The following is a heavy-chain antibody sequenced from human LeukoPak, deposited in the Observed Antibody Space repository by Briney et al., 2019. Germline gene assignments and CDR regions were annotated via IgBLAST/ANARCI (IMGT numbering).Heavy chain of an antibody. V-gene: IGHV3-30*02. CDR2: IRYDGSIR. J-gene: IGHJ4*02. CDR1: GFTFSTCG. D-gene: IGHD5-12*01. CDR3: AKDRSGYGPDY. Sequence: GVSLRLSCAASGFTFSTCGMHWVRQPPGKGLEWVAFIRYDGSIRYYADSVKGRFTISRDNSQNTLYLQMNSLRPEGTGVYYCAKDRSGYGPDYWGQGTLVTVS.